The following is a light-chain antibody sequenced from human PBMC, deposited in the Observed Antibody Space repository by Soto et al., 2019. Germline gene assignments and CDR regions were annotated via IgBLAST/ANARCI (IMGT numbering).Light chain of an antibody. Sequence: EVVMTQSQATVSVSPGEGVTLSCRASQTISNDLACYQQKPGQAPRLLIYGASTRATGVPARFSGGGSGTEFTLTISSLQSEDFAFYYCQQNNKWPPVTFGGGTKVDIK. CDR1: QTISND. V-gene: IGKV3-15*01. CDR3: QQNNKWPPVT. CDR2: GAS. J-gene: IGKJ4*01.